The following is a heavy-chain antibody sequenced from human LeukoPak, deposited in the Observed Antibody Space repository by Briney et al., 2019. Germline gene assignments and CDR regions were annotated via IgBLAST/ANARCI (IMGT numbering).Heavy chain of an antibody. CDR3: ARDLGASYYNAMDV. CDR2: ISDDDGRNK. Sequence: GRSLRLSCAASGFTFRYYLIHWVRQTPGKELGGVAGISDDDGRNKYYADSVKGRFTISRDNSRNTLYLQMNSLRAEDTAVYYCARDLGASYYNAMDVWGPGTTVTVSS. CDR1: GFTFRYYL. V-gene: IGHV3-30*04. J-gene: IGHJ6*02.